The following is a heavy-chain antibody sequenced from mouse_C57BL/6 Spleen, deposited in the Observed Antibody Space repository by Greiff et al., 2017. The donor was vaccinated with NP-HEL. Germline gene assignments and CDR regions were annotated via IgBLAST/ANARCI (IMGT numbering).Heavy chain of an antibody. CDR2: IDPEDGDT. CDR3: TTPYGSSSWFAY. CDR1: GFNIKDYY. J-gene: IGHJ3*01. D-gene: IGHD1-1*01. Sequence: VQLQQSGAELVRPGASVKLSCTASGFNIKDYYMHWVKQRPEQGLEWIGRIDPEDGDTEYAPKFQGKATMTADTSSNTAYLQLSSLTSEDTAVYYCTTPYGSSSWFAYWGQGTLVTVSA. V-gene: IGHV14-1*01.